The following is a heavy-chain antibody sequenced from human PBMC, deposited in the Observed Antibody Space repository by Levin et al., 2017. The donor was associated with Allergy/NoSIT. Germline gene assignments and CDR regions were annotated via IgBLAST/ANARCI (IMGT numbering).Heavy chain of an antibody. V-gene: IGHV3-53*01. CDR3: AVPRAVTTVLDFDL. Sequence: RGESLKISCAASGFTVSSSYMSWVRQAPGKGLEWVSVLYSGGSAYYADSVKGRFTISRDNSKNTLYLQMNSLRAEDTAVYYCAVPRAVTTVLDFDLWGRGTLVTVSS. CDR1: GFTVSSSY. D-gene: IGHD4-17*01. J-gene: IGHJ2*01. CDR2: LYSGGSA.